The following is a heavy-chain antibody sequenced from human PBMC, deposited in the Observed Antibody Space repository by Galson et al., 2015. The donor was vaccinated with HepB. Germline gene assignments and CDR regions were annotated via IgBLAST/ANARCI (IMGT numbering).Heavy chain of an antibody. CDR1: GFAFSSYG. CDR2: IWYDGSNR. Sequence: SLRLSCAASGFAFSSYGMHWVRQAPGKGLEWVAIIWYDGSNRYYADSVKGRFTISRDNSKKTLYLQMNSLRAEDTAVYYRARDSVAARPNWFDPWGQGILVTVSS. V-gene: IGHV3-33*01. J-gene: IGHJ5*02. CDR3: ARDSVAARPNWFDP. D-gene: IGHD6-6*01.